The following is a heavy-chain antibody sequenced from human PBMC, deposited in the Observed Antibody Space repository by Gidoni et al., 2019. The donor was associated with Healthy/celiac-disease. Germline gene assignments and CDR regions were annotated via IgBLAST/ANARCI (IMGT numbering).Heavy chain of an antibody. CDR1: GFTFDDYA. J-gene: IGHJ4*02. Sequence: EVQLVESGGGLVQPGRSLRLSCAASGFTFDDYAMHWVRQAPGKGLEWVSGISWNSGSIGYADSVKGRFTISRDNAKNSLYLQMNSLRAEDTALYYCAKDSGSMEYSSSFDYWGQGTLVTVSS. D-gene: IGHD6-6*01. CDR3: AKDSGSMEYSSSFDY. CDR2: ISWNSGSI. V-gene: IGHV3-9*01.